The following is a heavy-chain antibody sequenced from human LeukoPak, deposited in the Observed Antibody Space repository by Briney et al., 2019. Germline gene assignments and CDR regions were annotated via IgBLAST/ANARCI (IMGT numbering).Heavy chain of an antibody. Sequence: GGSLRLSCAAAGFTFKNYAMSWIRQAPGKGLEWASYISSSGSTIYYADSVKGRFTISRDNSKNTLYLQMNSLRAEDTAVYYCAKGPSSSWYKVLFDYWGQGTLVTVSS. V-gene: IGHV3-23*01. CDR3: AKGPSSSWYKVLFDY. J-gene: IGHJ4*02. CDR2: ISSSGSTI. CDR1: GFTFKNYA. D-gene: IGHD6-13*01.